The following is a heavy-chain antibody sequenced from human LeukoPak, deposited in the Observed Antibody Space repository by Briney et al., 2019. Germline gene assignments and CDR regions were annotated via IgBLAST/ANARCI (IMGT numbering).Heavy chain of an antibody. CDR2: IYYSGST. J-gene: IGHJ6*03. CDR1: GGSISSSSYY. CDR3: ARDFGSYSSSWYALNYYYYYYMDV. D-gene: IGHD6-13*01. Sequence: SETLSLTRTVSGGSISSSSYYWGWIRQPPGKGLEWIGRIYYSGSTYNNPSLKSRVTISVDTSKNQFSLKLSSVTAADTAVYYCARDFGSYSSSWYALNYYYYYYMDVWGKGTTVTVSS. V-gene: IGHV4-39*07.